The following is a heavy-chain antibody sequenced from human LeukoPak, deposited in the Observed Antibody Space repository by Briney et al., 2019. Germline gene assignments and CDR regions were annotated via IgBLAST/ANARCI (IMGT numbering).Heavy chain of an antibody. Sequence: SETLSLACTVSGDSMSSSSHYWGWIRQSPGKGLEWIGSIYYSGSTYYNPSLKSRVTISVDTSKNQFSLELRSVTAADTAIYYCARNMTAVARLDVFDIWGPGTMVTVSS. V-gene: IGHV4-39*01. CDR2: IYYSGST. CDR3: ARNMTAVARLDVFDI. D-gene: IGHD4-17*01. CDR1: GDSMSSSSHY. J-gene: IGHJ3*02.